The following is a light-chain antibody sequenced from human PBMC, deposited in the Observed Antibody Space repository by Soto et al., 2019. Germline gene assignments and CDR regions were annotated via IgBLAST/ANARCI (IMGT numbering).Light chain of an antibody. CDR1: QTVSSTY. V-gene: IGKV3-20*01. J-gene: IGKJ2*01. CDR3: KQYDNSPYT. CDR2: GAS. Sequence: EVVLTRCSGTLSFSRGEGATLSCRASQTVSSTYLAWYQHNPGQAPRLLIYGASSRAPGIPDRFSGRGSGTDFTLTISRLEPEDVAANYCKQYDNSPYTFGQGTKVDIK.